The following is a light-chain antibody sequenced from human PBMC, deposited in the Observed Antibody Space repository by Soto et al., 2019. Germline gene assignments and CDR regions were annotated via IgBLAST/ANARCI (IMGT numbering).Light chain of an antibody. CDR1: SSDIGRYNH. V-gene: IGLV2-18*02. J-gene: IGLJ2*01. CDR3: SSYTGSDTLVV. CDR2: DVS. Sequence: QSVLTQPPSVSGSPGQALTISCIGSSSDIGRYNHVSWYQQPPGTAPKLIIYDVSNRPSGVPDRFSGSKSGNTASLTISGLQADDEADYYCSSYTGSDTLVVFGRGTQLTVL.